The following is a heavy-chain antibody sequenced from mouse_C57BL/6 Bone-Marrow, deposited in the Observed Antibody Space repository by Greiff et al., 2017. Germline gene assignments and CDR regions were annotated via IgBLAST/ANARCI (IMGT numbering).Heavy chain of an antibody. CDR2: ISDGGSYT. Sequence: EVQGVESGGGLVKPGGSLKLSCAASGFTFSSYAMSWVRQTPEKRLEWVATISDGGSYTYYPDNVKGRFTISRDNAKNNLYLQMSHLKSEDTAMYYCARDRGSSTMVTTEEYWGQGTLVTVSA. V-gene: IGHV5-4*01. D-gene: IGHD2-2*01. CDR3: ARDRGSSTMVTTEEY. J-gene: IGHJ3*01. CDR1: GFTFSSYA.